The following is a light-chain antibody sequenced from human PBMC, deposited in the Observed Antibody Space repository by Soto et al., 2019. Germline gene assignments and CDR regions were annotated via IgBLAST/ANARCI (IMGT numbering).Light chain of an antibody. CDR2: STT. CDR3: LLNYGGARV. CDR1: TGAVTSGDY. Sequence: QAVVTQEPSLTVSPGGTVTLTCASSTGAVTSGDYPNWFQQKPGQPPRPLIYSTTYRHSWTPARFSGSLLGGKAALTLSGVQPEDEADYYCLLNYGGARVFGGGTQLTVL. V-gene: IGLV7-43*01. J-gene: IGLJ2*01.